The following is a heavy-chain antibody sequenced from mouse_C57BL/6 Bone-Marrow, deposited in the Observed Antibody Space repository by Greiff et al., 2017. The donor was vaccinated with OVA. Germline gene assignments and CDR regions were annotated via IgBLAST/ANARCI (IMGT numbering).Heavy chain of an antibody. CDR2: ISSGGSYT. D-gene: IGHD2-4*01. CDR3: ARHYDYDYYAMDY. Sequence: EVQLQESGGDLVKPGGSLKLSCAASGFTFSSYGMSWVRQTPDKRLEWVATISSGGSYTYYPDSVKGRFTISRDNAKNTLYLQRSSLKSEDTAMYYCARHYDYDYYAMDYWGQGTSVTVSS. CDR1: GFTFSSYG. V-gene: IGHV5-6*01. J-gene: IGHJ4*01.